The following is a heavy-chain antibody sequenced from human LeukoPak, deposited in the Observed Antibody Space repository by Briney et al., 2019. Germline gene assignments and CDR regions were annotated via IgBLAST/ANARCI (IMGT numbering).Heavy chain of an antibody. D-gene: IGHD3-9*01. Sequence: PGGSLRLSCAASGFTLRNHAMTWVRQAPGQGLEWVSVISGNGGSTDYADSVKGRFTNSRDNSQNTLYLQMNSLRAEDTAVYYCARGYFDWLPYNCFNSWGQGTLVTVSS. CDR3: ARGYFDWLPYNCFNS. CDR2: ISGNGGST. J-gene: IGHJ5*01. CDR1: GFTLRNHA. V-gene: IGHV3-23*01.